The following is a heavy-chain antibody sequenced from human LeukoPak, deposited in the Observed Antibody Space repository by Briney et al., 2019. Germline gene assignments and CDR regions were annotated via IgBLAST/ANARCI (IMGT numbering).Heavy chain of an antibody. CDR3: ARHDGRGGNTMGALDS. V-gene: IGHV4-39*01. Sequence: PSETLSLTCTVSGGSISSGSHHWGWFRQSPGKGLEWIGSLYYSRTTYYNPSLSSRVTISVVTSKNQFSLQLNSVTAADTAMYYCARHDGRGGNTMGALDSWGQGSLVTVSS. CDR2: LYYSRTT. CDR1: GGSISSGSHH. D-gene: IGHD3-3*01. J-gene: IGHJ4*02.